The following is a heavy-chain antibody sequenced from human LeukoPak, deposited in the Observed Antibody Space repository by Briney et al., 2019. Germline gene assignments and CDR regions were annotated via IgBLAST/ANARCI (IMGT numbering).Heavy chain of an antibody. Sequence: GGSLRLSCAASGFTFSSYSMNWVRQAPGKGLEWVSYISSSSSTIYYADSVKGRFTISRDNAKNSLYLQMNSLRAEDTAVYYCARDKPYYYDSSGTPYDAFDIWGQGTMVTVSS. V-gene: IGHV3-48*01. CDR2: ISSSSSTI. CDR1: GFTFSSYS. CDR3: ARDKPYYYDSSGTPYDAFDI. J-gene: IGHJ3*02. D-gene: IGHD3-22*01.